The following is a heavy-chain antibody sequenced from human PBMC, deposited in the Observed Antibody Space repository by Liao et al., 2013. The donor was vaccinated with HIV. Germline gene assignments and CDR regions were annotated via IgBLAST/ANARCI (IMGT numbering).Heavy chain of an antibody. CDR1: GGSISTYY. D-gene: IGHD3-3*01. V-gene: IGHV4-4*07. CDR2: IYASGST. CDR3: ARGTIFGPDY. Sequence: QVQLQESGPGLVKPSETLSLTCTVSGGSISTYYWSWIRQPAGKGLEWIGRIYASGSTNYNPSLKSRVTMSVDTSRNQFSLNLSSVTAADTAVYYCARGTIFGPDYWGQGTLVTVSS. J-gene: IGHJ4*02.